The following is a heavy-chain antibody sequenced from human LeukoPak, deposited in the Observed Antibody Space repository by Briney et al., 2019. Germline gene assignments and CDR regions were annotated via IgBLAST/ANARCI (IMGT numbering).Heavy chain of an antibody. CDR1: GLTFSNSW. J-gene: IGHJ5*02. D-gene: IGHD5-12*01. Sequence: QPGGSLRLSREASGLTFSNSWMHWVRQIPGKGLVWVSRMYGDMRDISYADSVKGRFTISRDNAKNTVYLQMNSLRGEDTAVYYCARDLGLRGSTWGQGTLVTVSS. CDR3: ARDLGLRGST. V-gene: IGHV3-74*01. CDR2: MYGDMRDI.